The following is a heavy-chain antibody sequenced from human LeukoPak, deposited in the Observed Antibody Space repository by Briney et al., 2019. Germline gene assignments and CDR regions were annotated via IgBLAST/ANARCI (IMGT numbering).Heavy chain of an antibody. CDR3: AREAMVRGVIPTLDY. V-gene: IGHV1-69*05. J-gene: IGHJ4*02. D-gene: IGHD3-10*01. CDR2: IIPIFGTA. Sequence: SVKVSCKASGGTFSSYAISWVRQAPGQGLEWMGGIIPIFGTANYAQKFQGRVTITTGESTSTAYMELSSLRSEDTAVYYCAREAMVRGVIPTLDYWGQGTLVTVSS. CDR1: GGTFSSYA.